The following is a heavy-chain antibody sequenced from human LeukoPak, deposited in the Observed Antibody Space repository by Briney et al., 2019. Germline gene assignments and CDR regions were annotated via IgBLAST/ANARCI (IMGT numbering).Heavy chain of an antibody. CDR1: GGSFSGDF. J-gene: IGHJ4*02. V-gene: IGHV4-34*01. D-gene: IGHD2-15*01. CDR2: INHSGST. CDR3: ATLGYCSGGSCYSSSNSDY. Sequence: SETLSLTCAVYGGSFSGDFWSWLRQSPGKGLEWIGEINHSGSTNYNPSLKSRVTISVDTSKNQFPLKLSSVTAADTAVYYCATLGYCSGGSCYSSSNSDYWGQGTLVTVSS.